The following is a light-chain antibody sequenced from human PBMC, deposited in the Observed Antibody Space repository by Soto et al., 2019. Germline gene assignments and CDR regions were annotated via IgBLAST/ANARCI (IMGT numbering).Light chain of an antibody. CDR2: SNN. V-gene: IGLV1-44*01. Sequence: QSVLTQPPSASGTPGQRVTISCSGSSSNIGGNTVNWYQQLPGTAPKLLIYSNNQRPSGVPDRFSASKSGTSASLAISGLRSEDEADYYCTATDDRLTGPVFGGGTKLTVL. J-gene: IGLJ2*01. CDR1: SSNIGGNT. CDR3: TATDDRLTGPV.